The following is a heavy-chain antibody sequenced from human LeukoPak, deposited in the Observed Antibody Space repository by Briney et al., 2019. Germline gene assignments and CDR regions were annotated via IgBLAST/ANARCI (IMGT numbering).Heavy chain of an antibody. J-gene: IGHJ6*03. CDR1: GFIFSRDS. CDR3: ARDRDYCSSTSCYLSGNYYYMDV. V-gene: IGHV3-48*01. D-gene: IGHD2-2*01. CDR2: INGGGSPI. Sequence: GGSLRLSCAASGFIFSRDSMNWVRQAPGKGLEWVSYINGGGSPIYYADSVRGRFTISRDNVKNSLYLQMNSLRAEDTAVYYCARDRDYCSSTSCYLSGNYYYMDVWGKGTTVTVSS.